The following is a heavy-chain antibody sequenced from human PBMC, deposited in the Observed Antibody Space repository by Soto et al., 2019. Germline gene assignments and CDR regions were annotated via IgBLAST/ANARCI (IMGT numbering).Heavy chain of an antibody. CDR1: GFIFSTYG. D-gene: IGHD2-21*01. J-gene: IGHJ3*01. CDR2: IWYDGSNK. Sequence: GGSLRLSCAASGFIFSTYGMHWVRQAPGKGLEWVAVIWYDGSNKYYADSVKGRFTISRDDAENSLYLQMNSLRADDTAVYYCVRDHIYAFDVWGQGIMVTVAS. V-gene: IGHV3-33*01. CDR3: VRDHIYAFDV.